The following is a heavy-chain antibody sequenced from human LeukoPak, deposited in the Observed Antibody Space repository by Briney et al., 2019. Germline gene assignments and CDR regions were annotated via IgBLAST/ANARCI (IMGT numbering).Heavy chain of an antibody. V-gene: IGHV4-34*01. CDR3: ARMIAYCASASCSGY. CDR2: ISPSGST. Sequence: SETLSLTCAVYGGSFCAFYWSWLRQPPGKGLEWIGEISPSGSTNYNPSLKSRVTISGDTSKSQLSLQMSSMTAADAAVYYCARMIAYCASASCSGYWGQGALVTVSS. J-gene: IGHJ4*02. CDR1: GGSFCAFY. D-gene: IGHD2-2*01.